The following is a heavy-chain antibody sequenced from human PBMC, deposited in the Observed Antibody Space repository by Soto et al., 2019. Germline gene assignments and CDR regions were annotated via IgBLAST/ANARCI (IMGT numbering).Heavy chain of an antibody. CDR3: AKNYYFDS. V-gene: IGHV3-23*01. Sequence: GGSLRLSCAASGFTFNTYAMSWVRQAPGKGLEWVSSISTTDATYYADSVKGRFTISRDNFKNTLYLQMNSLRVEDTAIYYCAKNYYFDSWGPGTLVTVSS. J-gene: IGHJ4*02. CDR1: GFTFNTYA. CDR2: ISTTDAT.